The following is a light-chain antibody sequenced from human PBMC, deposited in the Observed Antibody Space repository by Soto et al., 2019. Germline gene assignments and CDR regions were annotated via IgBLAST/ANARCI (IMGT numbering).Light chain of an antibody. V-gene: IGKV2-28*01. CDR2: LGS. CDR3: MQTLQIPQT. J-gene: IGKJ1*01. CDR1: QSLLHSNGYTY. Sequence: DIVMTQSPLSLPVTPGEPASISCRSSQSLLHSNGYTYLDWYLQKPGQSPQLLIYLGSDRASGVPDRFSSSGSGTDFTLKISRVEAEDVGVYYCMQTLQIPQTFGQGTKVDIK.